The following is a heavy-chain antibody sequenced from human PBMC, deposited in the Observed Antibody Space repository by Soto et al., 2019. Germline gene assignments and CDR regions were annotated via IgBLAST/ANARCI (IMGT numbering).Heavy chain of an antibody. CDR1: GGSISSGGYY. CDR2: IYYSGST. V-gene: IGHV4-31*03. CDR3: ARVRPGDYYMDV. J-gene: IGHJ6*03. Sequence: SETLSLTCTVSGGSISSGGYYWSWIRQHPGKGLEWIGYIYYSGSTYYNPSLKSRVTISVDTSKNQFSLKLSSVTAADTAVYYCARVRPGDYYMDVWGKGTTVTVSS. D-gene: IGHD1-26*01.